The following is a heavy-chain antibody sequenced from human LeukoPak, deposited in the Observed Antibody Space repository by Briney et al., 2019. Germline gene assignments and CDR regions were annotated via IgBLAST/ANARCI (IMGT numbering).Heavy chain of an antibody. CDR2: INTGGST. V-gene: IGHV3-53*05. Sequence: PGGSLRLSCAASGFTVSGHYMNWVRQAPGKGLEWVSLINTGGSTYYADSVKGRFTISRDNSKNTLYLQMNSLRAEDTAVYYCARYPHPTITIFGVPYGYYFDYWGQGTLVTVSS. CDR3: ARYPHPTITIFGVPYGYYFDY. J-gene: IGHJ4*02. D-gene: IGHD3-3*01. CDR1: GFTVSGHY.